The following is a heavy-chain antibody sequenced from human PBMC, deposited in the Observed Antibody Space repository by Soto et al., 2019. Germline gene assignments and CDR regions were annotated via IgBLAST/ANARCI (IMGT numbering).Heavy chain of an antibody. Sequence: SETLSLTCAVYVGSFSGYYWSWIRQPPGKGLEWIGEINHSGSTNYNPSLKSRVTISVDTSKNQFSLKLSSVTAADTAVYYCARGRAVVAATRSWFDPWGQGTLVTVSS. D-gene: IGHD2-15*01. J-gene: IGHJ5*02. CDR3: ARGRAVVAATRSWFDP. CDR1: VGSFSGYY. CDR2: INHSGST. V-gene: IGHV4-34*01.